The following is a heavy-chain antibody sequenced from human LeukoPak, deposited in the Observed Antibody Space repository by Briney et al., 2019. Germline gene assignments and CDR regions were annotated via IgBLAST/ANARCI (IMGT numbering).Heavy chain of an antibody. J-gene: IGHJ4*02. V-gene: IGHV1-2*02. CDR1: GYTFTGYY. D-gene: IGHD3-16*02. Sequence: ASVKVSCKASGYTFTGYYMHWVRQAPGQGLEWMGWINPNSGGTNYAQKFQGRVTMTRDTSISTAYMELSRLRSDDTAVYYCARDLPYYDYVWGSYRSGYFDYWGQGTLVTVSS. CDR3: ARDLPYYDYVWGSYRSGYFDY. CDR2: INPNSGGT.